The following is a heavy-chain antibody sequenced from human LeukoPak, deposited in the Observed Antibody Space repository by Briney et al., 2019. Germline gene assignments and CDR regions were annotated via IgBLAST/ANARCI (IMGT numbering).Heavy chain of an antibody. CDR2: ISYDGSNK. CDR1: GFTFSSYA. Sequence: GGSLRLSCAASGFTFSSYAMHWVRQAPGKGLEWVAVISYDGSNKYYADSVKGRFTISRDNSKNTLYLQMNSLRAEDTAVYYCARDLNFDWPQQYYYYMDVWGKGTTVTVSS. V-gene: IGHV3-30*04. D-gene: IGHD3-9*01. J-gene: IGHJ6*03. CDR3: ARDLNFDWPQQYYYYMDV.